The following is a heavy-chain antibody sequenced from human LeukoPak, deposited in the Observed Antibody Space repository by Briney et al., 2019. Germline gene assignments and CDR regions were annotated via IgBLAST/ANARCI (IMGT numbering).Heavy chain of an antibody. CDR3: AKMVRLTYYFDY. CDR2: ISYDGSNK. V-gene: IGHV3-30*18. CDR1: GFTFSSYG. Sequence: GGSLRLSCAASGFTFSSYGMHWVRQAPGKGLEWVAVISYDGSNKYYADSVKGRFTISRDNSKNTLYLQMNSLRAEDTAVYYCAKMVRLTYYFDYWGQGTLVTVSS. J-gene: IGHJ4*02. D-gene: IGHD4/OR15-4a*01.